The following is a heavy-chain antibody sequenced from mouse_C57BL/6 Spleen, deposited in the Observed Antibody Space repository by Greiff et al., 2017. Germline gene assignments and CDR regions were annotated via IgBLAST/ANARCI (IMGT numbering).Heavy chain of an antibody. Sequence: EVHLVESEGGLVQPGSSMKLSCTASGFTFSDYYMAWVRQVPEKGLEWVANINHDGSSTYYLDSLKSRFIISRDNAKNILYLQMSSLESEDTATXYCVQLRLPAWFAYWGQGTLVTVSA. CDR1: GFTFSDYY. CDR2: INHDGSST. J-gene: IGHJ3*01. CDR3: VQLRLPAWFAY. V-gene: IGHV5-16*01. D-gene: IGHD3-2*02.